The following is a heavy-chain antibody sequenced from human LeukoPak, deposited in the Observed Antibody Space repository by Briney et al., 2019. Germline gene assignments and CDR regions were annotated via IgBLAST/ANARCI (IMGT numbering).Heavy chain of an antibody. D-gene: IGHD3-10*01. CDR3: ARHSRGSGSDYNDGFEY. J-gene: IGHJ4*01. CDR1: GGSISSYH. Sequence: PSETLSLTCTVAGGSISSYHSSWIRQPPGKGLEWIGYIYYSGSTNYNPSLKSRVTISVDTSKNQFSLKLSSVTAADTAVYYCARHSRGSGSDYNDGFEYWGQGTLVTVSS. V-gene: IGHV4-59*08. CDR2: IYYSGST.